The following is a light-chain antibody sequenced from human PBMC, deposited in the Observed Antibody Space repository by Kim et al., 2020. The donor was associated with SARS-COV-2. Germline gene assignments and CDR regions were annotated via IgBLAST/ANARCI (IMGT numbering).Light chain of an antibody. V-gene: IGKV3-15*01. J-gene: IGKJ1*01. CDR1: QSISSS. CDR3: QQYNKWPKA. Sequence: EIVMTQSPATQSVSPGERATLSCRASQSISSSLAWYQQKPGQAPRLLIYGASTRATGIPARFSGSGSGTEFTLTISSLQSEDFAVYHCQQYNKWPKAFGQGTKVEIK. CDR2: GAS.